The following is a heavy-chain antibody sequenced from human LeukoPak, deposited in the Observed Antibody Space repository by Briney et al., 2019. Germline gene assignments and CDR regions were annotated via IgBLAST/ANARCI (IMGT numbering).Heavy chain of an antibody. CDR2: ISAYNGNT. J-gene: IGHJ6*02. Sequence: GASVSVSCKASGYTFTSYGISWVRQAPGQGLEWVGWISAYNGNTNYAQKLQGRVTMTTDTSKSTAYMELRSLRSDDTAVYYCARVSVSLERPSTNYYYYGMDVWGQGTTVTVSS. CDR1: GYTFTSYG. D-gene: IGHD1-1*01. CDR3: ARVSVSLERPSTNYYYYGMDV. V-gene: IGHV1-18*01.